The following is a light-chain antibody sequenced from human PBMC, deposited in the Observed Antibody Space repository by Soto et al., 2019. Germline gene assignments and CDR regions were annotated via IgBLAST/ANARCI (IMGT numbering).Light chain of an antibody. CDR2: AAS. V-gene: IGKV1-39*01. J-gene: IGKJ4*01. CDR3: QRRFSTPLT. Sequence: DITMTQSPSSLSASVGDRVTITCRASQSISSYLHWYQQKPGKAPKLLIYAASSLHSGVPSRFSGSGSGTDFTLTISSLQPEDFATYYCQRRFSTPLTFGGGTKLEIK. CDR1: QSISSY.